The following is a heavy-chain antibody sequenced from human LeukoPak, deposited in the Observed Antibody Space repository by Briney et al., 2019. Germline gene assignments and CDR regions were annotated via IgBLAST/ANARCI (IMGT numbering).Heavy chain of an antibody. J-gene: IGHJ4*02. CDR1: GFTFSSYW. Sequence: GGSLRLSCAASGFTFSSYWMHWVRQAPGKGLVCVSHINTDGSITSYADSVKGRFTISRDNAKNTLYLQMNSLRAEDTAVYYCARDQDYGGHYVAYWGQGTLVTVSS. V-gene: IGHV3-74*01. D-gene: IGHD4-23*01. CDR3: ARDQDYGGHYVAY. CDR2: INTDGSIT.